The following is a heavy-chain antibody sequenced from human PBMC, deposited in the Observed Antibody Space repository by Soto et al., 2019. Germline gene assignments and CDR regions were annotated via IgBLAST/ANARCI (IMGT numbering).Heavy chain of an antibody. CDR1: GGSISSYY. Sequence: TLSLTCTVSGGSISSYYWSWIRQPPGKGLEWIGYIYNSGRTNYNPSLKSRVTISVDTSKNQFSLKLSSVTAADTAVYYCARRYGYSFDYWGQGPLVTVSS. CDR2: IYNSGRT. V-gene: IGHV4-59*08. D-gene: IGHD1-1*01. CDR3: ARRYGYSFDY. J-gene: IGHJ4*02.